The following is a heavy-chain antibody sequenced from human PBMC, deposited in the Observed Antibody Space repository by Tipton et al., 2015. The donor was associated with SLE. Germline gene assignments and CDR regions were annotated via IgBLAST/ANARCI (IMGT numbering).Heavy chain of an antibody. CDR2: IYYSGST. CDR3: AREGGHPGDY. Sequence: TLSLTCAVYGGSFSGYYWSWIRQPPGKGLEWIGYIYYSGSTYYNPSLKSRVTISVDTSKNQFSLKVSSVTAADTAVYYCAREGGHPGDYWGQGTLVTVSS. CDR1: GGSFSGYY. V-gene: IGHV4-30-4*08. D-gene: IGHD3-16*01. J-gene: IGHJ4*02.